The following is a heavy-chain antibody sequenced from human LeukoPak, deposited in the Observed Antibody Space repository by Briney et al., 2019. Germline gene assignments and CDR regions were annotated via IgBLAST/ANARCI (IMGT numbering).Heavy chain of an antibody. Sequence: ASVKVFCKASGYTFTSYGISWVRQAPGQGLEGMGWVSAYNDNTNYAQKLQGRVTMTTDTSTSTAYMELRSLRSDDTAVYYCARLRRDLGSSDGGFDYWGQGTLVTVS. CDR1: GYTFTSYG. CDR2: VSAYNDNT. D-gene: IGHD1-26*01. V-gene: IGHV1-18*01. CDR3: ARLRRDLGSSDGGFDY. J-gene: IGHJ4*02.